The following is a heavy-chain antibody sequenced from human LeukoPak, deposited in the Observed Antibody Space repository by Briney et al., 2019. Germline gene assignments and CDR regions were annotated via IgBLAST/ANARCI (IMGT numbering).Heavy chain of an antibody. D-gene: IGHD2-15*01. Sequence: ASVKVSCKASGYTFTSYGISWVRQAPGQGLEWMGWISAYNGNTNYAQKLQGRVTMTTDTSTSTAYMELRSLRSDDTAVYYCARVEDIVVVELKGWFDPWGQGTLVTVSS. J-gene: IGHJ5*02. CDR3: ARVEDIVVVELKGWFDP. V-gene: IGHV1-18*01. CDR1: GYTFTSYG. CDR2: ISAYNGNT.